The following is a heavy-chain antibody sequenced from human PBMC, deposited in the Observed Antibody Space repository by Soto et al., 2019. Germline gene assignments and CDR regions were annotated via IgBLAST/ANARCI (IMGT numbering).Heavy chain of an antibody. J-gene: IGHJ4*02. Sequence: SETLSLTCTVSGGSISSSSYYWGWIRQPPGKGLEWIGEINHSGSTNYNPSLKSRVTISVDTSKNQFSLKLSSVTAADTAVYYCARGGYRHDYWGQGTLVTVSS. CDR1: GGSISSSSYY. CDR2: INHSGST. CDR3: ARGGYRHDY. D-gene: IGHD3-16*02. V-gene: IGHV4-39*07.